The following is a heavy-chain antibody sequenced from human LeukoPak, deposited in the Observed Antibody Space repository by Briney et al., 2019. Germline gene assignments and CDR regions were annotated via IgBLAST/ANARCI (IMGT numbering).Heavy chain of an antibody. D-gene: IGHD6-13*01. CDR3: ARCPYSSSYWFDP. Sequence: PSETLSLTCAVYGGSFSGYYWSWIRQPPGKGLEWIGEINHSGSTNYNPSLKSRVTISVDTSKNQFSLKLSSVTAADTAVYYCARCPYSSSYWFDPWGQGTLVTVSS. CDR1: GGSFSGYY. CDR2: INHSGST. J-gene: IGHJ5*02. V-gene: IGHV4-34*01.